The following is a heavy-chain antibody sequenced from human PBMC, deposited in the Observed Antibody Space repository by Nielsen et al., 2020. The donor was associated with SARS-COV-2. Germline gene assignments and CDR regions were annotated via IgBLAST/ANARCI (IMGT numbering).Heavy chain of an antibody. J-gene: IGHJ2*01. V-gene: IGHV3-74*01. Sequence: GESLKISCAASGFTFSSYWMHWVRQAPGKGLVWVSRINSDGSSTSYADSVKGRFTISRDNAKNTLYLQMNSLRAEDTAVYYCAKDRGLAVRPAWYFDLWGRGTLVTVSS. CDR1: GFTFSSYW. CDR2: INSDGSST. CDR3: AKDRGLAVRPAWYFDL. D-gene: IGHD6-6*01.